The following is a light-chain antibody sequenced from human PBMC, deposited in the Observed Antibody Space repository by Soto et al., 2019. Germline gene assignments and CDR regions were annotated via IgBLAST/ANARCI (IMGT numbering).Light chain of an antibody. CDR3: QQYDNSIT. CDR1: QSVSSSY. Sequence: EIVLTQSPDTLSLSPGESATLSCRASQSVSSSYLAWYQQKPGQAPRLRIYGASSRATGIPDRFSGSGSGTDFTLTISRLEPEDFAVFYCQQYDNSITFGQGTRLEIE. CDR2: GAS. V-gene: IGKV3-20*01. J-gene: IGKJ5*01.